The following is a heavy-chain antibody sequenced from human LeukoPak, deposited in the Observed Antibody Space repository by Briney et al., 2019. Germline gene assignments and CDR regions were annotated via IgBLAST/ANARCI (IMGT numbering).Heavy chain of an antibody. CDR3: ATLAYDAFDI. CDR2: ISSGSTI. J-gene: IGHJ3*02. Sequence: GGSLRLSCAASGFTFSDYYMSWIRQAPGKGLEWVSYISSGSTIYYSDSVKGRFTISRDNAKNSLYLQMNSLRAEDTAVYYCATLAYDAFDIWGQGTMVTVSS. V-gene: IGHV3-11*04. CDR1: GFTFSDYY.